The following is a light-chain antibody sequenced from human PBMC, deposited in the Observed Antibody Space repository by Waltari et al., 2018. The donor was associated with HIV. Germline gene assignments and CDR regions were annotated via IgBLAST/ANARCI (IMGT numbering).Light chain of an antibody. V-gene: IGKV2-28*01. J-gene: IGKJ1*01. CDR1: QSLLHSNGHNY. Sequence: DIAMIQSPDFLAVSLGEPASISCRSSQSLLHSNGHNYLDWYIQRPGQAPELLIYLGSLRAPGVPDRIVGSGSGTDFTLKISKVEAEDVGVYYCMHGQQTHVFGRGTKVEVK. CDR2: LGS. CDR3: MHGQQTHV.